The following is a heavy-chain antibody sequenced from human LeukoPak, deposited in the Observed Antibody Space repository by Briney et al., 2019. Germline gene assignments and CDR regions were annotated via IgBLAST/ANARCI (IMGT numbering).Heavy chain of an antibody. V-gene: IGHV4-59*01. CDR1: GVSISSSY. J-gene: IGHJ3*02. CDR2: IYYNGNT. CDR3: VRGNYDNRGYSNAFDI. Sequence: SETLSLTCTVSGVSISSSYWSWIRQPPGKRLEWIGYIYYNGNTNSNPSLKSRVTISADTSKNQFSLKLSSLTAADTAVYYCVRGNYDNRGYSNAFDIWGQGAMVTVSS. D-gene: IGHD3-22*01.